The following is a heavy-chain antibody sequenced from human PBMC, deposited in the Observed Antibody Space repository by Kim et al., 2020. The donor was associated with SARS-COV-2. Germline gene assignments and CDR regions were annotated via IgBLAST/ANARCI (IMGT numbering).Heavy chain of an antibody. V-gene: IGHV3-9*01. D-gene: IGHD3-22*01. CDR3: AVGDSSGYFLLDY. CDR2: ISWNSGSI. J-gene: IGHJ4*02. Sequence: GGSLRLSCAASGFTFDDYAMHWVRQAPGKGLEWVSGISWNSGSIGYADSVKGRFTISRDNAKNSLYLQMNSLRAEDTALYYCAVGDSSGYFLLDYWGQGTLVTVSS. CDR1: GFTFDDYA.